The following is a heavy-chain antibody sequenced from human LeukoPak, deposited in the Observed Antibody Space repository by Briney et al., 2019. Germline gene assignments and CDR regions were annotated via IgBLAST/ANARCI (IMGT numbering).Heavy chain of an antibody. J-gene: IGHJ4*02. V-gene: IGHV3-7*01. D-gene: IGHD2/OR15-2a*01. CDR1: GFTFSSYA. CDR2: IKQDGSEK. Sequence: GGSLRLSCAASGFTFSSYAMSWVRQAPGKGLEWVANIKQDGSEKYYVDSAKGRFTISRDNARNSLFLQMNSLRAEDTAVYYCARRNIFDYWGRGTRVTVSS. CDR3: ARRNIFDY.